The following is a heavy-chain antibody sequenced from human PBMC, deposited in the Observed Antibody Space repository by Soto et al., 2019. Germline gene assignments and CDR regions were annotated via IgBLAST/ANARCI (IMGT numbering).Heavy chain of an antibody. J-gene: IGHJ4*02. D-gene: IGHD2-2*01. CDR1: GFYFNNYG. V-gene: IGHV3-21*01. Sequence: LRLSCAVSGFYFNNYGINWVRQAPGKGLEWVSSVSKSDYTYYSDSVKGRFTISRDNAKNSVSLQMNSLRAEDTAVYYCAREDSIIIPAVSDFWGQGTLVTVSS. CDR2: VSKSDYT. CDR3: AREDSIIIPAVSDF.